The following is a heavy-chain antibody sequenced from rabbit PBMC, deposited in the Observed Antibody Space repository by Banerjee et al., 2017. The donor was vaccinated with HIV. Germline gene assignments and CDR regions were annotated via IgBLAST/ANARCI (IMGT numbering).Heavy chain of an antibody. V-gene: IGHV1S45*01. CDR1: GFSFSSSYR. Sequence: QEQLEESGGDLVKPEGSLTLTCTASGFSFSSSYRICWVRQAPGKGLEWIACIYTGSGSTYYASWAKGRLTISKTSSTTVTLQMTSLTAADTATYFCARLYGGSSWIWGLWGPGTLVTVS. CDR3: ARLYGGSSWIWGL. D-gene: IGHD8-1*01. CDR2: IYTGSGST. J-gene: IGHJ4*01.